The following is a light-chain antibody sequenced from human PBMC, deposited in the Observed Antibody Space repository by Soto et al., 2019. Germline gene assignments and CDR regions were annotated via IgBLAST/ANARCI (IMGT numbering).Light chain of an antibody. CDR3: QQYGSSPIT. Sequence: EIVMTQSPATLSVFPGERATLSCRASQSVSSNSAWFQHKPGQAPRLLIYGASSRATGIPDRFSGSGSGTDFTLTISRLEPEDFAVYYCQQYGSSPITFGQGTRLEI. CDR2: GAS. CDR1: QSVSSN. V-gene: IGKV3-20*01. J-gene: IGKJ5*01.